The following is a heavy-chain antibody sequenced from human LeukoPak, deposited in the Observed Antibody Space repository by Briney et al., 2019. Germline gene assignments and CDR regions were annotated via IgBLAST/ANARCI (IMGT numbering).Heavy chain of an antibody. V-gene: IGHV3-48*03. Sequence: GGSLRLSCAASGFTFSSYEMNWVRQAPGKGLEWVSYISSSGSTIYYADSVKGRFTISRDNAKNSLYLQMNSLRAEDTAVYYCARDRVVDYYDSSGHWDAFDIWGQGTMVTVSS. D-gene: IGHD3-22*01. J-gene: IGHJ3*02. CDR3: ARDRVVDYYDSSGHWDAFDI. CDR1: GFTFSSYE. CDR2: ISSSGSTI.